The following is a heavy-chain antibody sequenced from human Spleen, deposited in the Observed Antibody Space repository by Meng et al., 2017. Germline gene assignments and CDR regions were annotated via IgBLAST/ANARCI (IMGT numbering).Heavy chain of an antibody. CDR1: GGSVSRGSYC. CDR2: IYYTGST. CDR3: ARHTVYTAKFDS. V-gene: IGHV4-61*01. J-gene: IGHJ4*02. D-gene: IGHD5-18*01. Sequence: QVCLLGSGPGLVGPSETLSRTCTVSGGSVSRGSYCWGWIRQPPGKGLEWIGYIYYTGSTNYDPSLKSRVTISVDTSTNRFSLKLSAVTAADTAVYYWARHTVYTAKFDSCGQGSLVTVSS.